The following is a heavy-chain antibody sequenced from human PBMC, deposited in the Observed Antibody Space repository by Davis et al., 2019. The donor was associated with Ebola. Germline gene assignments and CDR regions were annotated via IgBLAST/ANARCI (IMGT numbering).Heavy chain of an antibody. Sequence: GESLKISCAASGFTFSSYGMSWVRQAPGKGLEWVSGISGSGGRTYYADSVKGRFTISRDNSKNTLYLQMNSLRAEDTALYYCAKDKTMATQYWYFDLWGRGTLVTVSS. J-gene: IGHJ2*01. CDR3: AKDKTMATQYWYFDL. CDR2: ISGSGGRT. V-gene: IGHV3-23*01. D-gene: IGHD4/OR15-4a*01. CDR1: GFTFSSYG.